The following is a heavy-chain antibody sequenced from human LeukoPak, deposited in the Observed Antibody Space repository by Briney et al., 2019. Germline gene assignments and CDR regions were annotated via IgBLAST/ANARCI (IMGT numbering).Heavy chain of an antibody. CDR1: GYSFTNYW. CDR2: IYPGDSDT. D-gene: IGHD6-19*01. J-gene: IGHJ4*02. CDR3: ARTIGSYTTGWYNIDY. V-gene: IGHV5-51*01. Sequence: GESLKISCKGSGYSFTNYWIAWVRQMPGKGLEWMGIIYPGDSDTRNSPSFQGQVTISADKSITTAFLQWSSLKASDTAIYYCARTIGSYTTGWYNIDYWGQGTLVTVSS.